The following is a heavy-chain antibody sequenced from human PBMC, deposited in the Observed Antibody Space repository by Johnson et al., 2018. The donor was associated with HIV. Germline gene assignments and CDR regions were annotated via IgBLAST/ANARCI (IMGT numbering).Heavy chain of an antibody. CDR2: LWFDGRNK. Sequence: VQLVESGGGLVQPGGSLRLSCAASGFTFSSYAMHWVRQAPGKGLEWVAVLWFDGRNKHYVDSVMGRFTISRDNSKNTLYLQMNSLRAEDTAVYYCARPGIAAATPPLAFDIWGQGTMVTVSS. J-gene: IGHJ3*02. V-gene: IGHV3-30*14. CDR3: ARPGIAAATPPLAFDI. D-gene: IGHD6-13*01. CDR1: GFTFSSYA.